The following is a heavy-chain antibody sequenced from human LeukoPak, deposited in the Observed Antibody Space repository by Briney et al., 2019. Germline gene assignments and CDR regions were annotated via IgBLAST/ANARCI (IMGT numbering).Heavy chain of an antibody. CDR3: VKSRRVGANQRGLFDY. V-gene: IGHV3-23*01. J-gene: IGHJ4*02. CDR2: VSGSGRNT. CDR1: GFTFSSSA. D-gene: IGHD1-26*01. Sequence: GGSLRLSCAASGFTFSSSAMSWVRQAPGKGLEWVSSVSGSGRNTFYPDSVEGRFTISRDNSKNTVYLQINSLRADDTAVYYCVKSRRVGANQRGLFDYWGQGTLVTVSP.